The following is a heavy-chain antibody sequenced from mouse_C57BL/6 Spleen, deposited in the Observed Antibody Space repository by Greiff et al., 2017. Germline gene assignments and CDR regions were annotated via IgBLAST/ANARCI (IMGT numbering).Heavy chain of an antibody. CDR2: IYPGDGDT. J-gene: IGHJ1*03. CDR1: GYAFSSYW. D-gene: IGHD1-1*01. CDR3: ARWHYYGSSYWYFDV. Sequence: QVQLQQSGAELVKPGASVKISCKASGYAFSSYWMNWVKQRPGKGLEWIGQIYPGDGDTNYNGKFKGKSTLTVDKSSSTAYMQLSSLTSEDSAVYYCARWHYYGSSYWYFDVWGTGTTVTVSS. V-gene: IGHV1-80*01.